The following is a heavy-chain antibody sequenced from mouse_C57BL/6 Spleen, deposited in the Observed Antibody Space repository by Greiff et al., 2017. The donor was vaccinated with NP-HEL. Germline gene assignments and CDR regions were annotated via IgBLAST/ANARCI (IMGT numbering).Heavy chain of an antibody. CDR1: GYTFTSYW. CDR3: ARGKLGRERYYFDY. CDR2: IDPSDSYT. D-gene: IGHD4-1*01. J-gene: IGHJ2*01. Sequence: VQLQQSGAELVKPGASVKLSCKASGYTFTSYWMQWVKQRPGQGLEWIGEIDPSDSYTNYNQKFKGKATLTVDTSSSTAYMQLSSLTSEDAAVYYCARGKLGRERYYFDYWGQGTTLTVSS. V-gene: IGHV1-50*01.